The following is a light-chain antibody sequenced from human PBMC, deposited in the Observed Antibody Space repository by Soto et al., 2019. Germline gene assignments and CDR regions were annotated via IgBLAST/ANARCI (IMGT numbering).Light chain of an antibody. CDR1: QSVSSSY. Sequence: EIVLTQSPGTLSLSPGERATLSCRASQSVSSSYLAWYQQKPGLAPRLLIYDASSRATGIPDRFSGSGSGTGFTLTINRLEPEDFAVYYCQQYGSSPLTFGGGTKVDIK. J-gene: IGKJ4*01. CDR3: QQYGSSPLT. CDR2: DAS. V-gene: IGKV3D-20*01.